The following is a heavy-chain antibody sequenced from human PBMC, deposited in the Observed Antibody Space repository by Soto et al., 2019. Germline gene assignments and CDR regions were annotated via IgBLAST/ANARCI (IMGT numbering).Heavy chain of an antibody. J-gene: IGHJ4*02. CDR1: GGSISSSSYS. CDR3: ARLVYDSSGYRPG. D-gene: IGHD3-22*01. V-gene: IGHV4-39*01. CDR2: IYYSGST. Sequence: LSLSCTVSGGSISSSSYSWGCIRQPPGKGLEWIGSIYYSGSTYYNPSLKSRVTISVDTSKNQFSLKLSSVPAADTAVYYCARLVYDSSGYRPGWGQGTLVTVSS.